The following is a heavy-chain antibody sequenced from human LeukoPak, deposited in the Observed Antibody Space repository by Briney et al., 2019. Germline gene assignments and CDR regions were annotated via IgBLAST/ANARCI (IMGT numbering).Heavy chain of an antibody. Sequence: GRSLRLSCAASGFTFSSYTMNWVRQAPGKGLEWVSSISSTSSYINHADSVKGRFTISRDNAKNSLYLQMNSLRAEDTAVYYCARKVYSSSPTDAFDIWGQGTMVTVSS. CDR1: GFTFSSYT. D-gene: IGHD6-6*01. V-gene: IGHV3-21*01. J-gene: IGHJ3*02. CDR2: ISSTSSYI. CDR3: ARKVYSSSPTDAFDI.